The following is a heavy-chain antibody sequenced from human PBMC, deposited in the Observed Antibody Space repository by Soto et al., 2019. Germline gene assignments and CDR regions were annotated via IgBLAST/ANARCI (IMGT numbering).Heavy chain of an antibody. CDR1: GDSVSSNSAG. J-gene: IGHJ4*01. CDR2: TYYRSKWYY. Sequence: QVQLQQSGPGLVKPSQTLSLTCAITGDSVSSNSAGWSWVRQSPSRGLEWLGRTYYRSKWYYEYAVSVRGRITINPDTSKNQYSLQLNSVTPEDTAVYFCARGEQYSGRIFDDGGQGTLVTVSS. V-gene: IGHV6-1*01. CDR3: ARGEQYSGRIFDD. D-gene: IGHD1-26*01.